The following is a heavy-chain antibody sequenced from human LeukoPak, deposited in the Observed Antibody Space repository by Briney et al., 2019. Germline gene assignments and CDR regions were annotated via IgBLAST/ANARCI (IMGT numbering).Heavy chain of an antibody. CDR1: GFSFSRYW. CDR3: AREGSYLNTGASYYLHWFDP. J-gene: IGHJ5*02. D-gene: IGHD2-8*02. V-gene: IGHV3-74*01. CDR2: IDTEGSTT. Sequence: PGGSLGLSCAASGFSFSRYWMHWVRQAPGKGLVWVSYIDTEGSTTSYADSVRGRFTISRDNAKNTLYLQMNSLRAEDTAIYYCAREGSYLNTGASYYLHWFDPWGQGTLVTVSS.